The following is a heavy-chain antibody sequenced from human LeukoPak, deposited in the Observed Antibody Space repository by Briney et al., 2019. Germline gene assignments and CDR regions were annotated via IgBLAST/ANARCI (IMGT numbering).Heavy chain of an antibody. V-gene: IGHV4-38-2*02. CDR1: GYSINSDSY. CDR2: IYHSGTT. D-gene: IGHD3-22*01. Sequence: SETLSLTCTVSGYSINSDSYWDWIRQPPGKGLEWIGSIYHSGTTYYNPSLKSRVTISVDKSKNQFSLKLSSVTAADTAVYYCARGGYYTRYFDYWGQGTLVTVSS. CDR3: ARGGYYTRYFDY. J-gene: IGHJ4*02.